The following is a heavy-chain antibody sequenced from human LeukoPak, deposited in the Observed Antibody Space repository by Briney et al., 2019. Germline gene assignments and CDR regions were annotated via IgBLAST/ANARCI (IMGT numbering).Heavy chain of an antibody. CDR1: GDSISTYY. D-gene: IGHD4-11*01. CDR2: IYISGTP. CDR3: AREKMTTITTIDY. V-gene: IGHV4-4*07. Sequence: SDTLSLTCSVSGDSISTYYWTWIRQPAGKGLEWIGRIYISGTPNYNPSLRGRVTMSIDTSMNQFSLKPTSVTAADTAVYYCAREKMTTITTIDYWGQGTLVTVSS. J-gene: IGHJ4*02.